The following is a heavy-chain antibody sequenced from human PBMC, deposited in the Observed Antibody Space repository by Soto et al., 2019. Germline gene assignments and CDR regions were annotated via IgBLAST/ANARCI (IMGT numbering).Heavy chain of an antibody. CDR2: IYPGDSDT. CDR1: GYSFTSYW. J-gene: IGHJ6*02. V-gene: IGHV5-51*01. CDR3: ARSYSSSGYYYYGMDV. D-gene: IGHD6-6*01. Sequence: PGESLKISCKGSGYSFTSYWIGWVRQMPGKGLEWMGIIYPGDSDTRYSPSFQGQVTISADKSISTAYLQWSSLKASDTAMYYCARSYSSSGYYYYGMDVWGQGTTVTVSS.